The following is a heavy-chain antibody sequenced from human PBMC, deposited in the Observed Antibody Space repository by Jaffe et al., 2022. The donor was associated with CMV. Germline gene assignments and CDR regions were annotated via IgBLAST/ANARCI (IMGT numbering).Heavy chain of an antibody. Sequence: EVQLVESGGGLVKPGGSLRLSCAASGFTFSSYSMNWVRQAPGKGLEWVSSISSSSSYIYYADSVKGRFTISRDNAKNSLYLQMNSLRAEDTAVYYCATLDGGYYDSSGYPNAFDIWGQGTMVTVSS. CDR3: ATLDGGYYDSSGYPNAFDI. J-gene: IGHJ3*02. V-gene: IGHV3-21*01. CDR1: GFTFSSYS. D-gene: IGHD3-22*01. CDR2: ISSSSSYI.